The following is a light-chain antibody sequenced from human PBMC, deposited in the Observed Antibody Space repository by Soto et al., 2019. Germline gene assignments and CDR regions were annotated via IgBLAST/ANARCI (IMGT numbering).Light chain of an antibody. CDR2: GAS. V-gene: IGKV3-20*01. CDR1: QTVTNNL. Sequence: EIVLTQSPGTLSLSPGERATLSCRASQTVTNNLLAWYQQNLGQPPRLLIYGASNRATGIPDRFSGSGSGRDFTLTISSLEHEDFAVYYCQQYGSSSGWTFGQGTKVDVK. CDR3: QQYGSSSGWT. J-gene: IGKJ1*01.